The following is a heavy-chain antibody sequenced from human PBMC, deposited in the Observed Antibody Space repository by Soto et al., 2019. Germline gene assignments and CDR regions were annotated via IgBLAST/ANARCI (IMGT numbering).Heavy chain of an antibody. CDR2: LSDTGVSP. CDR3: AKMTSDSYGRNYGMDV. Sequence: VQLVESGGGVVQPGRSLRLSCAASGFTFSSYGMHWVRQAPGKGLEWVSALSDTGVSPYYADSVKGRFTISRDNSKNTLFLQMDSLRVEDTAIYYCAKMTSDSYGRNYGMDVWGQGTTVTVSS. CDR1: GFTFSSYG. J-gene: IGHJ6*02. V-gene: IGHV3-23*04. D-gene: IGHD5-18*01.